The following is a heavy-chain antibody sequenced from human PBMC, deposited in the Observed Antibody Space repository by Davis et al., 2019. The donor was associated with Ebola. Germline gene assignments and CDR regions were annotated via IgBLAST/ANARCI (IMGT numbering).Heavy chain of an antibody. V-gene: IGHV4-59*01. CDR3: ARMNPITALDY. Sequence: LETLSLTCTVSGGSISSYYWSWIRQPPGKGLEWIGYIYYSGSTNYNPSLKSRVTISVDTSKNQFSLKLSSVTAADTAVYYCARMNPITALDYWGQGTLVTVSS. CDR1: GGSISSYY. J-gene: IGHJ4*02. CDR2: IYYSGST. D-gene: IGHD1-14*01.